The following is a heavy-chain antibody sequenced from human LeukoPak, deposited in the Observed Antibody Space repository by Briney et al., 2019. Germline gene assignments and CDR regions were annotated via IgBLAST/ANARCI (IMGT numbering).Heavy chain of an antibody. Sequence: PGGSLRLSCAASGFTFSSYAMSWVRQAPGKGLEWVSSISAGGGSTYYAESVKGRFTISRDNSKNTLFLQMNSLRTEDTALYYCAKDILSEQWHDAFDIWGQGTMVTVSS. CDR1: GFTFSSYA. CDR2: ISAGGGST. CDR3: AKDILSEQWHDAFDI. V-gene: IGHV3-23*01. D-gene: IGHD6-19*01. J-gene: IGHJ3*02.